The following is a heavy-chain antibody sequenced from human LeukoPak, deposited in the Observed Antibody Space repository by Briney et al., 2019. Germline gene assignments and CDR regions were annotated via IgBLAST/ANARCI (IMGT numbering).Heavy chain of an antibody. Sequence: SSETLPLTCTDSGGSISSYYWSWIRQPPGKELEWIGYIYYSGSTNYNPSLKSRVTISVDTSKNQFSLNLSSVTAADTAVYYCARHQQLLYYFDYWGQGTLVTVSS. CDR3: ARHQQLLYYFDY. CDR1: GGSISSYY. CDR2: IYYSGST. J-gene: IGHJ4*02. V-gene: IGHV4-59*08. D-gene: IGHD6-13*01.